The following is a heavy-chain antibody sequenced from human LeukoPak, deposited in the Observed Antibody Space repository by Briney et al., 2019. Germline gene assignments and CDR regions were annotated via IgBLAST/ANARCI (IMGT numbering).Heavy chain of an antibody. D-gene: IGHD2-15*01. V-gene: IGHV1-69*05. CDR1: GGTFSSYA. Sequence: GASVKVSCKASGGTFSSYAISWVRQAPGQGLEWMGGIIPIFGTANYAQKFQGRVTITTDESTSTAYMELSSLRSEDTAVYYCAREPRGFPDAFDIWGQGTMVTVSS. CDR3: AREPRGFPDAFDI. CDR2: IIPIFGTA. J-gene: IGHJ3*02.